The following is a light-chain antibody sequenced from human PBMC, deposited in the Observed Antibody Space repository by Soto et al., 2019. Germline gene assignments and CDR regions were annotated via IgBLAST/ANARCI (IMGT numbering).Light chain of an antibody. Sequence: QSALTQPASVSGSPGQSITISCTGTSSDVGGYNYVSWYQPHPGKAPKLMIYDVSNRPSGVSNRFSGSKSRNTASLTLSGLQAEDEADYYCSSYTSSSTRVVFGGGTKVTVL. V-gene: IGLV2-14*01. J-gene: IGLJ2*01. CDR1: SSDVGGYNY. CDR3: SSYTSSSTRVV. CDR2: DVS.